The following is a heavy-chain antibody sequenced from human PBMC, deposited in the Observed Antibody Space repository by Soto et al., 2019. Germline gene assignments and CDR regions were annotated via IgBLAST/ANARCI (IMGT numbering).Heavy chain of an antibody. V-gene: IGHV1-69*13. CDR1: GGTFSSYA. Sequence: ASVKVSCKASGGTFSSYAISWVRQAPGQGLEWMGGIIPIFGTANYAQKFQGRVTITADESTSTAYMELSSLRSEDTAVYYCARGYRRIYGMDVWGQGTTVTVSS. D-gene: IGHD1-26*01. CDR3: ARGYRRIYGMDV. CDR2: IIPIFGTA. J-gene: IGHJ6*02.